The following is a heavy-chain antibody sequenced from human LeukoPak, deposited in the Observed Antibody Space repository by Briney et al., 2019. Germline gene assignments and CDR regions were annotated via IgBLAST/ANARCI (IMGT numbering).Heavy chain of an antibody. CDR2: IIPIFGTA. J-gene: IGHJ5*02. CDR3: ATGYYYGSGSRNWFDP. CDR1: GGTFSSYA. V-gene: IGHV1-69*13. D-gene: IGHD3-10*01. Sequence: ASVKVSCKASGGTFSSYAISWVRQAPGQGLEWMGGIIPIFGTANYAQKFQGRVTITADESTSTAYMELSSLRSEDTAVYYCATGYYYGSGSRNWFDPWGQGTLVTVSS.